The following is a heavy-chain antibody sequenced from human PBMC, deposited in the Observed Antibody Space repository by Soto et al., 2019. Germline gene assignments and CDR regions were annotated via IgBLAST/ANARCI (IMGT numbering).Heavy chain of an antibody. CDR2: IKQDGSEK. Sequence: EVQLVESGGGLVQPGGSLRLSCAASGFTFSSNWMSWVRQAPGKGLEWVANIKQDGSEKYYVDSVKGRFTISRDNAKNSLYLQMNSLSAEDTAVYYCARLGEKPLYSDSLWKTTMHRICDYWGQGTLVTVSS. CDR1: GFTFSSNW. D-gene: IGHD6-13*01. V-gene: IGHV3-7*01. CDR3: ARLGEKPLYSDSLWKTTMHRICDY. J-gene: IGHJ4*02.